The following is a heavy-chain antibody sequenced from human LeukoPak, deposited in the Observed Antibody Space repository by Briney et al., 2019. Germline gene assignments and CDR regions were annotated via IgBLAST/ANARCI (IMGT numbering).Heavy chain of an antibody. V-gene: IGHV4-4*02. Sequence: PSETLSLTCAVSGDSISSSNWWSWVRQPQGKGLEWIGEIYHSGRTNYNPSLKSRVTISVDKSKNQFSLKLSSVTAADTAVNYCARSSRLALRDAFDIWGQGTMVTVSS. CDR3: ARSSRLALRDAFDI. D-gene: IGHD6-19*01. J-gene: IGHJ3*02. CDR1: GDSISSSNW. CDR2: IYHSGRT.